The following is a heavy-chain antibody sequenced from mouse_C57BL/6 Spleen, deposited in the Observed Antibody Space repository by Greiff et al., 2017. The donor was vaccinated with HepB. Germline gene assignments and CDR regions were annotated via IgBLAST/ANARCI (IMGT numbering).Heavy chain of an antibody. Sequence: VQLQQPGAELVKPGASVKLSCKASGYTFTSYWMHWVKQRPGRGLEWIGRIDPNSGGTKYNEKFKSKATLTVDKPSSTAYMQLSSLTSEDSAVYYGASMGSYYDDDLGYAMDDWGQGTSVTVSS. CDR1: GYTFTSYW. J-gene: IGHJ4*01. D-gene: IGHD2-4*01. V-gene: IGHV1-72*01. CDR3: ASMGSYYDDDLGYAMDD. CDR2: IDPNSGGT.